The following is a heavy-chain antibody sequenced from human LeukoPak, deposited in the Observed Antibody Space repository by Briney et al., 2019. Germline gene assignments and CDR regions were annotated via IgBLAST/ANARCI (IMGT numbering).Heavy chain of an antibody. CDR1: GFTVSSSY. V-gene: IGHV3-66*04. Sequence: GGSLRLSCAVSGFTVSSSYLSWVRQAPGKGLEWVSVINSGGTTYYADPVKGKFIISRDHYKNTLYLQMNSLRAEDTAVYYCARLAVAYFDYWGQGTLVTVSS. J-gene: IGHJ4*02. CDR3: ARLAVAYFDY. D-gene: IGHD6-19*01. CDR2: INSGGTT.